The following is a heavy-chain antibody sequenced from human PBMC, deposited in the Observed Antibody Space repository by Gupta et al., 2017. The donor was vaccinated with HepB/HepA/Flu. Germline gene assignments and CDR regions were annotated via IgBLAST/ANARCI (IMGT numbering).Heavy chain of an antibody. V-gene: IGHV3-21*01. Sequence: EVQLVESGGGLVKPGGSLRLSCAASGFPFSSYPMNWVRQAPGKGLEWVSSISRGSDYIYYADSLKGRFTISRDNAKNSLYLQMNNLRAEDTAVYYCAREPSFVWGTYRAPLDGWGQGALVTVSS. CDR1: GFPFSSYP. J-gene: IGHJ4*02. CDR2: ISRGSDYI. D-gene: IGHD3-16*02. CDR3: AREPSFVWGTYRAPLDG.